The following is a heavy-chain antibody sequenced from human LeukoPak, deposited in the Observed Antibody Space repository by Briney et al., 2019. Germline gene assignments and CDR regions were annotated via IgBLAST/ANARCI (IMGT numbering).Heavy chain of an antibody. Sequence: ASVKVSCKGSGYTFSGYYMHWVRQAPGQGLEWMGWIKPDGGGTNYAEKVQGRFTITRDTSMSTAYMELRGRRSHDTAVYYRARANMVRGVGLFFARNWFDPWGQGTLVTVSS. CDR1: GYTFSGYY. V-gene: IGHV1-2*02. J-gene: IGHJ5*02. D-gene: IGHD3-10*01. CDR2: IKPDGGGT. CDR3: ARANMVRGVGLFFARNWFDP.